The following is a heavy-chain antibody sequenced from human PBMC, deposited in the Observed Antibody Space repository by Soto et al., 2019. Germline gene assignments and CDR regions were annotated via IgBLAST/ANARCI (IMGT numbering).Heavy chain of an antibody. J-gene: IGHJ4*01. CDR1: GYTFTRNG. CDR2: MNPNSGNT. CDR3: ARGRYTSSWYRY. V-gene: IGHV1-8*01. D-gene: IGHD6-13*01. Sequence: ASVKVSCKAFGYTFTRNGISWVRQAPGQGLEWMGWMNPNSGNTGYAQKFQGRVTMTRNTSISTDYMELSRLRSEDTAVSYCARGRYTSSWYRYWGDGTLVTVSS.